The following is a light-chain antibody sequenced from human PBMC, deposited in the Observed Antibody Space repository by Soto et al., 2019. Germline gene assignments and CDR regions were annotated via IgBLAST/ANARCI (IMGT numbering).Light chain of an antibody. V-gene: IGKV3-15*01. J-gene: IGKJ4*01. CDR3: QRYNNWPLT. CDR1: QGIGDT. CDR2: DTS. Sequence: EVVLRQSPATLSVYPGEGATLSCRASQGIGDTLAWYQHKPGQPPSILIYDTSTRDTGVPARFSGSRSGTEFTLTINSLQSEDFEVYYCQRYNNWPLTFGGGTKVDIK.